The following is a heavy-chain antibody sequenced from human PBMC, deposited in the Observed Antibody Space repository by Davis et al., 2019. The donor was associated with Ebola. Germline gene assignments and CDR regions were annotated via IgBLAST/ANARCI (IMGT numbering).Heavy chain of an antibody. D-gene: IGHD2-8*01. J-gene: IGHJ4*02. CDR2: ISGSGGTT. Sequence: PGGSLRLSCAASGFTFSSHAMTWVRQAPGQGLAWVSSISGSGGTTSYADSVKGRFTISRDNSKNTVYLQMNSLSAEDTAVYYCVKGNGGWSDGMDYWGQGTLVTVSS. CDR1: GFTFSSHA. V-gene: IGHV3-23*01. CDR3: VKGNGGWSDGMDY.